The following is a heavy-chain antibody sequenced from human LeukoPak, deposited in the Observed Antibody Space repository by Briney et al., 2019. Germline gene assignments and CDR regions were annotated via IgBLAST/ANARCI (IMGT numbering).Heavy chain of an antibody. Sequence: SETLSLTCIVSGGSISPYYWSWIRQPPGKGLEWIGYISYSGSTGYNPSLKSRVTISVDTSKNQFSLKLNSVTAADTAVYYCTRDRRDGYSYVDYWGQGTLVTVSS. CDR1: GGSISPYY. CDR2: ISYSGST. CDR3: TRDRRDGYSYVDY. D-gene: IGHD5-24*01. V-gene: IGHV4-59*01. J-gene: IGHJ4*02.